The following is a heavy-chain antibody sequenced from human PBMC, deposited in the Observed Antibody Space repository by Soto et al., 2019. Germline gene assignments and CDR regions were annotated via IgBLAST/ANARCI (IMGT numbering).Heavy chain of an antibody. Sequence: SETLSLTCAVSGYSMTSGYYWGWVRQPPGKGLEWLGSGYHRGSLYYNPSLKGRVTISLDTSKNHFSLDLTSVTAADTAVYYCVRTFDYYGMDVWGQGTTVTVSS. J-gene: IGHJ6*02. D-gene: IGHD3-3*01. CDR2: GYHRGSL. CDR1: GYSMTSGYY. V-gene: IGHV4-38-2*01. CDR3: VRTFDYYGMDV.